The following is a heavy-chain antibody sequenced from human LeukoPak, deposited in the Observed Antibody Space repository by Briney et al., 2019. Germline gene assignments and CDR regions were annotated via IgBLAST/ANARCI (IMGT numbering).Heavy chain of an antibody. D-gene: IGHD3-16*02. J-gene: IGHJ6*02. CDR1: GGSISSGGYY. CDR3: ARARGELSHLSPLYGMDV. CDR2: IYYSGST. V-gene: IGHV4-31*03. Sequence: SETLSLTCTVSGGSISSGGYYWSWLRQHPGKGLEWIGYIYYSGSTYYNPSLKSRVTISVDTSKNQFSLKLSSVTAADTAVYYCARARGELSHLSPLYGMDVRGQGTTVTVSS.